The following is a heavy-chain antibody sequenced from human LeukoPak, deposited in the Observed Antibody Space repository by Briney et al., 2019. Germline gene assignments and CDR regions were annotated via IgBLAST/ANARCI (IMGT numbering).Heavy chain of an antibody. CDR1: GGSISSYY. D-gene: IGHD1-26*01. CDR3: ARSSRPWVGSWDWFDP. J-gene: IGHJ5*02. Sequence: SETLSLTCTVSGGSISSYYWSWIRQPAGKGLEWIGRIYTSGSTNYNPSLKSRITMSVDTSKNQFSLKLSSVTAADTAVYYCARSSRPWVGSWDWFDPWGQGTLVTVSS. CDR2: IYTSGST. V-gene: IGHV4-4*07.